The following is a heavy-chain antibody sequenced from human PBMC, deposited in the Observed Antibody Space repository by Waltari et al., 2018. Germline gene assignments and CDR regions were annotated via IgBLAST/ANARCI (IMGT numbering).Heavy chain of an antibody. D-gene: IGHD6-25*01. CDR2: IYTSGDV. V-gene: IGHV3-53*04. CDR3: ARTPYTSGCPGNFDY. Sequence: EVRLVESGGGLVQPGEFLRLSCAASGFSGSTNYMSWVRQAPGKGLEWVSVIYTSGDVYYADAVHGRFTISRDIFKNTLYLQMNSLGNEDTVVYYCARTPYTSGCPGNFDYWGQGTLVTVSS. J-gene: IGHJ4*02. CDR1: GFSGSTNY.